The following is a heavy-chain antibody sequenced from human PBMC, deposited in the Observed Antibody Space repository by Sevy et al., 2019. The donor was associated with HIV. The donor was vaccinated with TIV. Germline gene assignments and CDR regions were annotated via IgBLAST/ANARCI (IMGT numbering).Heavy chain of an antibody. J-gene: IGHJ5*02. CDR1: GFTFDDYA. CDR3: AKDMKSSSWYRFDP. CDR2: ISWNSGSI. Sequence: SLKISCAASGFTFDDYAMHWVRQAPGKGLEWVSGISWNSGSIGYADSVKGRFSISRDNAKNSLYLQMNSLRAEDTAFYYCAKDMKSSSWYRFDPWGQGTLVTVSS. D-gene: IGHD6-13*01. V-gene: IGHV3-9*01.